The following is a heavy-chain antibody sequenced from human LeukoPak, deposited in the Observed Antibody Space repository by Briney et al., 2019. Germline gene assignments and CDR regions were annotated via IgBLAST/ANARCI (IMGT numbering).Heavy chain of an antibody. CDR3: ARDAGSSNLDY. Sequence: GGSLRLSCAASGFTFSSYGMHWVRQAPCKGPEWVAVIWYDGSNKYYADSVKGRFTISRDNSKNTLYLQMNSLRAEDTAVYYCARDAGSSNLDYWGQGTLVTVSS. CDR1: GFTFSSYG. D-gene: IGHD1-26*01. J-gene: IGHJ4*02. CDR2: IWYDGSNK. V-gene: IGHV3-33*01.